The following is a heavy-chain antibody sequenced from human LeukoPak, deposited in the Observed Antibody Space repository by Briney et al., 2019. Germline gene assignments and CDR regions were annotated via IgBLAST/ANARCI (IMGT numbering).Heavy chain of an antibody. CDR2: IRYDGSNK. CDR3: AKGEAGDY. J-gene: IGHJ4*02. CDR1: GFTFSSYG. Sequence: GGSLRLSCAASGFTFSSYGMHWVRQAPGKGLEWVAFIRYDGSNKYYADSVEGRFTISRDNSKNTLYLQMNSLRAEDTAVYYCAKGEAGDYWGQGTLVTVSS. D-gene: IGHD6-13*01. V-gene: IGHV3-30*02.